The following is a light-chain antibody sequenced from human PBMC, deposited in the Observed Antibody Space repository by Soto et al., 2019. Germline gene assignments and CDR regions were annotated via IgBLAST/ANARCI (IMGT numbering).Light chain of an antibody. CDR1: QSVSSSY. CDR2: GAS. Sequence: NVLTQSPGTLSLSPGERATPSCRASQSVSSSYLAWYQQKPGQAPRLLIYGASSRATGIPDRFSGSGSGTDFTLTISRLEPEDFAVYYCQQYGSSPTFGQGTKVDIK. CDR3: QQYGSSPT. J-gene: IGKJ1*01. V-gene: IGKV3-20*01.